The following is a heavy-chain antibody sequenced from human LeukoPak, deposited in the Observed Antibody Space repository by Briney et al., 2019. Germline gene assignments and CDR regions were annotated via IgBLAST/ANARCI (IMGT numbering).Heavy chain of an antibody. J-gene: IGHJ4*02. CDR1: GVTFSSHG. Sequence: GGSLRLSCGVSGVTFSSHGMNWVRQAPGKGLEWVSAITGSGDRTYYTDSVRGRFTVSRDNSKNTLYLLMNGLRAEDTAVYYCAKRGEDPVDLDYWGQGTLVTVSS. V-gene: IGHV3-23*01. CDR3: AKRGEDPVDLDY. D-gene: IGHD3-16*01. CDR2: ITGSGDRT.